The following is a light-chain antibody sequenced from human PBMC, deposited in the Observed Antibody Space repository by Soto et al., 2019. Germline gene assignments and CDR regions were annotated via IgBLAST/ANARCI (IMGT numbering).Light chain of an antibody. CDR1: NIGSKS. V-gene: IGLV3-21*02. Sequence: SYELPQPPSVTVAPGQTGRITCGGTNIGSKSVHWYQQRPGQAPVVVVYVDGSDRPSGIPERFSGSSTGMTATLNIGRVEAGDEAEYYCQVWDSDSDHVVFGGGTKLTVL. J-gene: IGLJ2*01. CDR3: QVWDSDSDHVV. CDR2: VDGS.